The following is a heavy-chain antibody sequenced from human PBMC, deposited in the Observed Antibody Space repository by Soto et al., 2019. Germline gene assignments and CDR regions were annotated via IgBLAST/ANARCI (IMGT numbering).Heavy chain of an antibody. Sequence: EVQVLESGGGLVQPGGSLRLSCEGSGFTVSSHAMTWIRQAPGKGPEWVSTVTADGGTYYADSVKVRFAMSRDTSENTLYIQMNSLGAEDTAAYYCAPHVSCSGGSCQYDAFAIRGQVNMVTVSS. CDR3: APHVSCSGGSCQYDAFAI. D-gene: IGHD2-15*01. V-gene: IGHV3-23*01. CDR2: VTADGGT. CDR1: GFTVSSHA. J-gene: IGHJ3*02.